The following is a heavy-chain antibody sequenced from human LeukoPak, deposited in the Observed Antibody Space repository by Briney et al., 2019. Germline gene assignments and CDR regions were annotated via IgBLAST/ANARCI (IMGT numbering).Heavy chain of an antibody. D-gene: IGHD1/OR15-1a*01. Sequence: GESLKISCQVSGYSFTSYWIGWVRQKPGKGLEWMGIIYPGDSDTRYSPSFEGQVTVSADKSINTAYLRWSSLKASDTAMYYCATSESQTRFDYWGQGTLVTVSS. V-gene: IGHV5-51*01. J-gene: IGHJ4*02. CDR1: GYSFTSYW. CDR2: IYPGDSDT. CDR3: ATSESQTRFDY.